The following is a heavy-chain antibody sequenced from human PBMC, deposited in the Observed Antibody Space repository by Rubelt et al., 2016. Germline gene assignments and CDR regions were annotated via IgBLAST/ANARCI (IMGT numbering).Heavy chain of an antibody. D-gene: IGHD2/OR15-2a*01. CDR2: INPNSGGT. J-gene: IGHJ4*02. Sequence: TFTDYYIQWVRQAPGQGLEWMGRINPNSGGTNYAQKFQGRVTMTRDTSITTAYMELSSLRSDDTALYYCAREAAARGTTFPFPDYWGQGTLVTVSS. CDR3: AREAAARGTTFPFPDY. V-gene: IGHV1-2*06. CDR1: TFTDYY.